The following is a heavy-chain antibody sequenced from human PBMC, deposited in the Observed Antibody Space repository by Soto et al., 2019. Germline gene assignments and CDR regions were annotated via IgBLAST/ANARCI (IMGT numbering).Heavy chain of an antibody. Sequence: GASVKVSCKASGGIFSSCAISWVRRAPGEGLEWMGGIIPIFGTANYAQKFQGRVTITADKSTSTAYMELSSLRSEDTAVYYCASIAVAGTRPFWDPIDYWGQGTLVTVSS. D-gene: IGHD6-19*01. V-gene: IGHV1-69*06. J-gene: IGHJ4*02. CDR2: IIPIFGTA. CDR1: GGIFSSCA. CDR3: ASIAVAGTRPFWDPIDY.